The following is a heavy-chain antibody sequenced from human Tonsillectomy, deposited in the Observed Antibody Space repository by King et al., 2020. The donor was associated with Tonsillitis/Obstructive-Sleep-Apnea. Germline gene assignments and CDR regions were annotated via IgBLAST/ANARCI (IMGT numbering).Heavy chain of an antibody. CDR3: ARGHYYDSSGYWGFDY. Sequence: VQLVESGGGLVQPGGSLRLSCAASGFTFSSYSMNWARQAPGKGLEWVSYISSSSSIIYYADSVKGRFTISRDNAKNSLYLQMNSLRDEDTAVYYCARGHYYDSSGYWGFDYWGQGTLVTVSS. J-gene: IGHJ4*02. D-gene: IGHD3-22*01. V-gene: IGHV3-48*02. CDR1: GFTFSSYS. CDR2: ISSSSSII.